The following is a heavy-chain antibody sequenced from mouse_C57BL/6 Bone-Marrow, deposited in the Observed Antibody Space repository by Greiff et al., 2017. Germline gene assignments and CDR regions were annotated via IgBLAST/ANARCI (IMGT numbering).Heavy chain of an antibody. CDR1: GFSLTSYG. CDR3: AKIGDSYYAMDY. CDR2: IWRGGST. J-gene: IGHJ4*01. D-gene: IGHD3-1*01. Sequence: VKLQQSGPGLVQPSQSLSITCTVSGFSLTSYGVHWVRQSPGKGLEWLGVIWRGGSTDYNAAFMSRLSITKDNSKSQVFFKMNSLQADDTAIYYCAKIGDSYYAMDYWGQGTSVTVSS. V-gene: IGHV2-5*01.